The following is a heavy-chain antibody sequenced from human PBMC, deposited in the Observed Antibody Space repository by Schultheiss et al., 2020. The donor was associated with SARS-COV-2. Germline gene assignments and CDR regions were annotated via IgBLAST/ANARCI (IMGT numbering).Heavy chain of an antibody. J-gene: IGHJ4*02. CDR3: ARGQYSGSYYSDY. D-gene: IGHD1-26*01. V-gene: IGHV1-2*02. CDR2: INPNSGGT. CDR1: GYTFTGYY. Sequence: ASVKVSCKASGYTFTGYYMHWVRQAPGQGLEWMGWINPNSGGTNYAQKFQGRVTMTRDTSISTAYMELSRLRSDDTAVYYCARGQYSGSYYSDYWGQGTLVTVSS.